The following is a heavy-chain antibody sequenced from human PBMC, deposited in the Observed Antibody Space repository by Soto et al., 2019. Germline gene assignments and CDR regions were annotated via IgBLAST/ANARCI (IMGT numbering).Heavy chain of an antibody. D-gene: IGHD2-2*01. J-gene: IGHJ6*02. CDR1: GGTFSSYA. CDR3: ASSPRCSTSLEIYYYYYYGMDV. CDR2: IIPISGTA. V-gene: IGHV1-69*01. Sequence: QVQLVQSGAEVKKPGSSVKVSCKASGGTFSSYAISWVRQAPGQGLEWMGGIIPISGTANYAQKFQGRVTITADESTSTAYMELGSLRSEATAVYYCASSPRCSTSLEIYYYYYYGMDVWGQGTTVTVSS.